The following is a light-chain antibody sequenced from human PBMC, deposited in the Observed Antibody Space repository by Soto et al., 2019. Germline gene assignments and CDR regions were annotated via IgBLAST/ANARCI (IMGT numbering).Light chain of an antibody. CDR3: QQRSNWLPIT. V-gene: IGKV3D-20*02. CDR1: QSISASY. Sequence: ESVMTQAPGTLSLSPGESATLSCRASQSISASYIAWYQQRAGQAPRLLIYGASNRATGIPDRFSGSGSGTDFTLTISRLEPEDFAVYYCQQRSNWLPITFGQGTRLEIK. J-gene: IGKJ5*01. CDR2: GAS.